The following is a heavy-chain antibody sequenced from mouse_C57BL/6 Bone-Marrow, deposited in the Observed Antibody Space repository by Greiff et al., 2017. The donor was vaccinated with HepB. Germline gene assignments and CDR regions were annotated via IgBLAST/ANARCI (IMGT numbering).Heavy chain of an antibody. CDR3: TAAWDGAY. CDR1: GFTFSNYW. J-gene: IGHJ3*01. D-gene: IGHD4-1*01. Sequence: EVKLVESGGGLVQPGGSMKLSCVASGFTFSNYWMNWVRQSPEKGLEWVAQIRLKSDNYATHYAESVKGRFTISRDDSKSSVYLQMNNLRAEDTGIYYCTAAWDGAYWGQGTLVTVSA. CDR2: IRLKSDNYAT. V-gene: IGHV6-3*01.